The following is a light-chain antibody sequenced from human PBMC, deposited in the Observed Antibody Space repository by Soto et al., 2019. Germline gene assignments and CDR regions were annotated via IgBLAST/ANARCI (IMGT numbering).Light chain of an antibody. Sequence: DIVMTQSPVSLPVTPGEPASISCRSSQSLLHSNGYNCLDWYLQKPGQSPQLLIYLGSNRASGVPDRFSGSGSGTDFTLKISRVEAEDVGLYYCMQALQTPLTFVGGTKVEIK. CDR2: LGS. CDR3: MQALQTPLT. V-gene: IGKV2-28*01. J-gene: IGKJ4*01. CDR1: QSLLHSNGYNC.